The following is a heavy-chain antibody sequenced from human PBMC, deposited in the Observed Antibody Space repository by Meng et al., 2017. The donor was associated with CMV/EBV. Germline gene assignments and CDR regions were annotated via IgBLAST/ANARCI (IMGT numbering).Heavy chain of an antibody. V-gene: IGHV4-34*01. CDR2: INHSGST. D-gene: IGHD6-13*01. CDR3: ARGRGGTGRRRIAAAGWFDP. Sequence: SETLSLTCAVYGGSFSGYYWSWIRQPPGKGLEWIGEINHSGSTNYNPSLKSRVTISVDTSKNQFSLKLSSVTAADTAVYYCARGRGGTGRRRIAAAGWFDPWGQGTLVTVSS. J-gene: IGHJ5*02. CDR1: GGSFSGYY.